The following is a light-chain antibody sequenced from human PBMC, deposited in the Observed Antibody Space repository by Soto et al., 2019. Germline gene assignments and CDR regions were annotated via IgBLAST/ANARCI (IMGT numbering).Light chain of an antibody. CDR3: HPSRSVWA. V-gene: IGKV1-5*01. Sequence: DRISITFRASQSISRGLAWYQQKPGKAPNLLIYDASTLESGVPSRFIGSGSGTEFTLSSRCLPPDDFATYYCHPSRSVWAFGQGTKVDIK. CDR2: DAS. J-gene: IGKJ1*01. CDR1: QSISRG.